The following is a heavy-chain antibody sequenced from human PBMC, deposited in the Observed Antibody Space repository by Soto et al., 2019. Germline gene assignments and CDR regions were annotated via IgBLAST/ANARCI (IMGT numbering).Heavy chain of an antibody. CDR1: GGSISSYY. J-gene: IGHJ5*02. CDR3: ARATGGFRSAWLDP. D-gene: IGHD7-27*01. CDR2: IYYSGST. Sequence: NPSETLSLTCTVSGGSISSYYWSWIRQPPGKGLEWIGYIYYSGSTNYNPSLKSRVTISVDTSKNQFSLKLSSVTAADTAVYYCARATGGFRSAWLDPGGQDTLVTVP. V-gene: IGHV4-59*01.